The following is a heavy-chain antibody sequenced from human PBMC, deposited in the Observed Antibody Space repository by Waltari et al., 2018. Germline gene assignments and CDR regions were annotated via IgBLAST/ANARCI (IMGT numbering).Heavy chain of an antibody. D-gene: IGHD6-6*01. CDR1: GYTFPSYD. V-gene: IGHV1-8*03. CDR2: MNPNSGNT. CDR3: ARRVAARPRYYYYYMDV. J-gene: IGHJ6*03. Sequence: QVQLVQSGAEVKKPGASVKVSCKASGYTFPSYDINWVRQATGQGLEWMGWMNPNSGNTGYAQKFQGRVTITRNTSISTAYMELSSLRSEDTAVYYCARRVAARPRYYYYYMDVWGKGTTVTISS.